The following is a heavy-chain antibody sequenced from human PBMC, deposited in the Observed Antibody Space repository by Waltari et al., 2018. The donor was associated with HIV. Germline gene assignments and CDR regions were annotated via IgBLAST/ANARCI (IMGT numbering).Heavy chain of an antibody. Sequence: EVQLVESGGGLVQPGGSLSLSCAASGFTFNSHWMCWIRQAPGKGLEWVANIKQDGSDKNYVDSVKGRFTISRDNAKNSLYLQMNSLRAEDTAVYYCVRNGGSFDYWGQGTLVTVSS. CDR3: VRNGGSFDY. D-gene: IGHD1-26*01. V-gene: IGHV3-7*01. CDR2: IKQDGSDK. CDR1: GFTFNSHW. J-gene: IGHJ4*02.